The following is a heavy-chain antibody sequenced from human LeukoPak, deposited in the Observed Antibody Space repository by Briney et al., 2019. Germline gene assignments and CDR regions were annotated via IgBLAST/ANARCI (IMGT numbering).Heavy chain of an antibody. D-gene: IGHD1-26*01. CDR3: ARGGMDTSGSYMGDY. J-gene: IGHJ4*02. CDR1: GYTFTSYG. CDR2: ISGYNGNT. Sequence: ASVKVSCKASGYTFTSYGINWVRQAPGQGLEWMGWISGYNGNTNYAQRLQGRVAMTTDTPTSPAYMELRSLRSDDTAVYYCARGGMDTSGSYMGDYWGPGTLVTVDS. V-gene: IGHV1-18*01.